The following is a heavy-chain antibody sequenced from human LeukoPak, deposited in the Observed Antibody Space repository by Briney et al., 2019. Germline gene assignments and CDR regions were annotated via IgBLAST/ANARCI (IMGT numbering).Heavy chain of an antibody. CDR3: ARRTWYYDFWSGYYAYYYYYMDV. CDR1: GYTFTSYD. D-gene: IGHD3-3*01. Sequence: GASVKVSCKASGYTFTSYDINWVRQATGQGLEWMGWMNPNSGNTGYAQKFQGRVTMTRNTSISTAYMELSSLRSEDTAVYYCARRTWYYDFWSGYYAYYYYYMDVWGKGTMVTVSS. CDR2: MNPNSGNT. V-gene: IGHV1-8*01. J-gene: IGHJ6*03.